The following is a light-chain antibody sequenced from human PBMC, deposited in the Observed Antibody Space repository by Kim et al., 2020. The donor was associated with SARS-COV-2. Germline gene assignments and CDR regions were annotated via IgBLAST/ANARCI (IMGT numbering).Light chain of an antibody. J-gene: IGLJ3*02. Sequence: GQSITISCTGTRNDLGDYNYVSWYQQHPGEAPKLIIYDVTDRPSGVSNRFSGSKSATTASLTISGLQAEDEADYFCSSYSSSSTLVFGGGTKVTVL. CDR2: DVT. CDR3: SSYSSSSTLV. V-gene: IGLV2-14*03. CDR1: RNDLGDYNY.